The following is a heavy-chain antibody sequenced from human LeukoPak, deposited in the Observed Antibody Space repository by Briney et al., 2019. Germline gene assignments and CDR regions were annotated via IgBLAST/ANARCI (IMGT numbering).Heavy chain of an antibody. CDR2: MNPNSGNT. CDR3: VFMYNWNYVIRY. J-gene: IGHJ4*02. V-gene: IGHV1-8*01. CDR1: GYTFTSYD. Sequence: ASVKVSCKASGYTFTSYDINWVRQATGQGLEWMEWMNPNSGNTGYAQKFQGRVTMTRNTSISTAYMELSSLRSEDTAVYYCVFMYNWNYVIRYWGQGTLVTVSS. D-gene: IGHD1-7*01.